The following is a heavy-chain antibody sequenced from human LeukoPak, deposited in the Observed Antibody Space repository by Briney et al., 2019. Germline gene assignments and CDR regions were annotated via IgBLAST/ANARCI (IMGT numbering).Heavy chain of an antibody. CDR3: ARAGNTRFDY. J-gene: IGHJ4*02. Sequence: GGSLRLSCLASKFTFNNYAMTWVRQAPGKGLEWVSSICGSGDNMDYADSVKGRFTISRDNSENTLYLQMNSLRGEDTAVYYCARAGNTRFDYWGQGTLVTVSS. CDR2: ICGSGDNM. V-gene: IGHV3-23*01. D-gene: IGHD2/OR15-2a*01. CDR1: KFTFNNYA.